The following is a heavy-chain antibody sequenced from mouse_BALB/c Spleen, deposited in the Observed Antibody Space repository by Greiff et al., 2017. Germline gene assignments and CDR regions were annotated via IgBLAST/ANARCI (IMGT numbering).Heavy chain of an antibody. V-gene: IGHV1S81*02. CDR1: GYTFTSYY. CDR3: TRGLLRLLGYAMDY. Sequence: QVQLQQSGAELVKPGASVKLSCKASGYTFTSYYMYWVKQRPGQGLEWIGEINPSNGGTNFNEKFKSKATLTVDKSSSTAYMQLSNLTSEDSAVYDFTRGLLRLLGYAMDYWGQGTSVTVSS. J-gene: IGHJ4*01. CDR2: INPSNGGT. D-gene: IGHD1-2*01.